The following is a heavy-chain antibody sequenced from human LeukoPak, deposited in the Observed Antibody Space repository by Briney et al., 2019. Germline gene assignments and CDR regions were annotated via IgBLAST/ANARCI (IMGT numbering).Heavy chain of an antibody. CDR2: INPSGGST. Sequence: ASVKVSCKASGYTFTSYYMHWVRQAPGQGLEWMGIINPSGGSTSYAQKFQGRVTMTRDTSTSTVYMELGSLRSEDTAVYYCARERVDTANARPEGFFQYYFDYWGQGTLVTVSS. V-gene: IGHV1-46*01. D-gene: IGHD5-18*01. CDR3: ARERVDTANARPEGFFQYYFDY. J-gene: IGHJ4*02. CDR1: GYTFTSYY.